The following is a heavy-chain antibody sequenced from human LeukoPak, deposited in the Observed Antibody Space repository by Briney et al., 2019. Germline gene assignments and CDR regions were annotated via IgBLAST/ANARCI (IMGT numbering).Heavy chain of an antibody. V-gene: IGHV4-38-2*01. CDR3: ARSVGYPCSGTTCFYMDV. D-gene: IGHD2-2*01. CDR1: GYFISSGYY. CDR2: SYRSGST. J-gene: IGHJ6*03. Sequence: SETLSLTCAVSGYFISSGYYWGWIRRPPGKGLEWIATSYRSGSTYYNPSLKSRVTISVDTSKNQFSLSLSSVTAADTAVYYCARSVGYPCSGTTCFYMDVWGKGTTVIVSS.